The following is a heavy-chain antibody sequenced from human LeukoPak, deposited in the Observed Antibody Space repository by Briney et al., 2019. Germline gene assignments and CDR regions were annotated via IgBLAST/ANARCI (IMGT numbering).Heavy chain of an antibody. CDR3: ARDGARSGYYPSDAFDI. CDR1: GFTFSSYS. CDR2: ISSSSSYI. V-gene: IGHV3-21*01. D-gene: IGHD3-3*01. J-gene: IGHJ3*02. Sequence: GGSLRLSCAASGFTFSSYSMNWVRQAPGKGLEWVSSISSSSSYIYYADSVKGRFTISRDNAKNSLYLQMNSLRAEDTAVYYCARDGARSGYYPSDAFDIWGQGTMVTVSS.